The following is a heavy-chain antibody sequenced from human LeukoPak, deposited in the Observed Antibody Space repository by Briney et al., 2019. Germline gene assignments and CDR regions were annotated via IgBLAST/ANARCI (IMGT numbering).Heavy chain of an antibody. CDR2: ISAYNGNT. CDR3: ARDVGYRNWFDP. J-gene: IGHJ5*02. V-gene: IGHV1-18*04. CDR1: GYTFTGYY. Sequence: ASVKVSCKASGYTFTGYYMHWVRQAPGQGLEWMGWISAYNGNTNYAQKLQGRVTMTTGTSTSTAYMELRSLRSDDTAAYYCARDVGYRNWFDPWGQGTLVTVSS. D-gene: IGHD5-24*01.